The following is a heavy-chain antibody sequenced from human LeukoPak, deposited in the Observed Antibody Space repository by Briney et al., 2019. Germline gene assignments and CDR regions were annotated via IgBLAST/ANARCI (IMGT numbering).Heavy chain of an antibody. Sequence: GESLKISCKASGYSFTTYWIGWVRQVPGKGLEWVGIIYPADSTAKYSPSFQGQVTISVDKSISTAYLQWSRLEASDTAVYYCAREGGEEHYDSSGYLDYWGQGTLVTVSS. CDR1: GYSFTTYW. J-gene: IGHJ4*02. CDR2: IYPADSTA. D-gene: IGHD3-22*01. CDR3: AREGGEEHYDSSGYLDY. V-gene: IGHV5-51*01.